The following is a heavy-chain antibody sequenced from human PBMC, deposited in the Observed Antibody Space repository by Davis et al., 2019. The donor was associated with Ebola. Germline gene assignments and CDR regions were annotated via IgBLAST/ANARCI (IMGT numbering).Heavy chain of an antibody. CDR3: TGSGGSAGDY. Sequence: GESLKISCAASGFTVSSNYMSWVRQAPGKGLEWVSVIYSGGSTYYADSVKGRFTISRDNSKNTLYLQMNSLRAEDTAVYYCTGSGGSAGDYWGQGTLVTVSS. D-gene: IGHD2-15*01. V-gene: IGHV3-53*01. CDR2: IYSGGST. CDR1: GFTVSSNY. J-gene: IGHJ4*02.